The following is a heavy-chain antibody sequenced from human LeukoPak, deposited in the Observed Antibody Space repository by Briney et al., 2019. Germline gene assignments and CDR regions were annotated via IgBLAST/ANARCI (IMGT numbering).Heavy chain of an antibody. V-gene: IGHV3-23*01. CDR1: GFTFSSYV. Sequence: GGSRRLSCAASGFTFSSYVMTWVRQAPGKGLDWVSAISGSGGSTYYADSVKGRFTISRDNSKNTLFLQMNSLRAEDTAVYYCAKDTTWIQLWFAYWGQGTLVTVSS. CDR3: AKDTTWIQLWFAY. J-gene: IGHJ4*02. D-gene: IGHD5-18*01. CDR2: ISGSGGST.